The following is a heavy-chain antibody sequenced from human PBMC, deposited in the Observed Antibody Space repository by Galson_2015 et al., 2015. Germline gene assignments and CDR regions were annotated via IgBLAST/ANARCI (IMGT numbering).Heavy chain of an antibody. Sequence: SLRLSCAASGFTFSNSGMSWVRQAPGKGLEWVSSMHGRGGGTYYTDSVRGRFTISRDNSKNTLYLQMSSLRAEDTAVYYCAKDWVSANGLFDPFDIWGQGTMVTVSS. CDR2: MHGRGGGT. D-gene: IGHD3-16*01. CDR1: GFTFSNSG. V-gene: IGHV3-23*01. J-gene: IGHJ3*02. CDR3: AKDWVSANGLFDPFDI.